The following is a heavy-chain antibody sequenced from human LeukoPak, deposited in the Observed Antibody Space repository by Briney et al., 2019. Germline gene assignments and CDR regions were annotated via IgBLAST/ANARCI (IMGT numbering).Heavy chain of an antibody. V-gene: IGHV5-51*01. CDR1: GYSFTSYW. D-gene: IGHD6-13*01. CDR2: IYPADSDT. CDR3: ARTYSSSWPYYYYMDV. J-gene: IGHJ6*03. Sequence: GESLKISCKGSGYSFTSYWIGWVRQMPGKGLEWMGIIYPADSDTKYSPSFQGQVTISADKSINTAYLQWSSLEASDTAMYYCARTYSSSWPYYYYMDVWGKGTTVTVSS.